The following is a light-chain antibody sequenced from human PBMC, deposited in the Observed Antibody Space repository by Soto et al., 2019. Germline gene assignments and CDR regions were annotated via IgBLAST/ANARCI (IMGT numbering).Light chain of an antibody. J-gene: IGKJ2*01. V-gene: IGKV3-20*01. CDR2: GAS. Sequence: ETVMTLSPGTLSLSPGERATLSCRASQSVSSGYLAWYQQKPGQATRLLIFGASNRATGIPDRFTGSGSGTDFTLTISRLEPEDFAVYYCQQYGISQNTFGQGTKLEIK. CDR3: QQYGISQNT. CDR1: QSVSSGY.